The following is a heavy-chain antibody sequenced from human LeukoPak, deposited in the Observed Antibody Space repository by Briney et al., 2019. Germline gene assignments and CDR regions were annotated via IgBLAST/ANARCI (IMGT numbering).Heavy chain of an antibody. CDR2: IIPIFGTA. D-gene: IGHD4-23*01. CDR1: GGTFSSYA. V-gene: IGHV1-69*05. Sequence: SVKVSCKASGGTFSSYAISWVRQAPGQGLEWMGGIIPIFGTANYAQKFQGRVTITTDESTSTAYMELSSLRSEDTAVYYCARGRYADYGGNSGEHDAFDIWGQGTMVTVSS. CDR3: ARGRYADYGGNSGEHDAFDI. J-gene: IGHJ3*02.